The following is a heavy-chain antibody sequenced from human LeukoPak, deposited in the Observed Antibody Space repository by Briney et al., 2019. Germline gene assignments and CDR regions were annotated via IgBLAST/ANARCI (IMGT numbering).Heavy chain of an antibody. CDR1: GDSVSRNSAA. J-gene: IGHJ4*02. CDR2: TYYRSKWYN. V-gene: IGHV6-1*01. Sequence: SQTLSLTCAISGDSVSRNSAAWNWIRQSPSRGLEWLGRTYYRSKWYNDYAVSVKSRITINPDTSKNQFSLQLNSVTPEDTAVYYCAREGNYDFWSGYYYFDYWGQGTLVTVSS. CDR3: AREGNYDFWSGYYYFDY. D-gene: IGHD3-3*01.